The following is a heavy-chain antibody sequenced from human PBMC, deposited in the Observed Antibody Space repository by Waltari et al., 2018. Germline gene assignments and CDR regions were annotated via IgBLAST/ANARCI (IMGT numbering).Heavy chain of an antibody. CDR2: IKQEGREK. V-gene: IGHV3-7*01. CDR3: ARDFRKYDFWSGYHP. CDR1: GSLFCCCR. Sequence: EVQLVESGGGLVQPRRSLSLPCAASGSLFCCCRLHLVRTTPGKGLEWVANIKQEGREKYNVDTGKGRFTNARDNAKNALYLQMNSLRAEDTAVYYCARDFRKYDFWSGYHPWGQGTLVTVSS. D-gene: IGHD3-3*01. J-gene: IGHJ5*02.